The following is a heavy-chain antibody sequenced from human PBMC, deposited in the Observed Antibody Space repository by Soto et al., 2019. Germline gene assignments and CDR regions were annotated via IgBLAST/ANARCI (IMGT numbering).Heavy chain of an antibody. Sequence: PGGSLRLSCAASGFTFSGSAMHWVRQASGKGLEWVGRIRSKANSYATAYAASVKGRFTISRDDSKNTAYLAMNSLKTEDTAVYYCARIKSAYYKIISYSFEYWGRGTLVTVSS. D-gene: IGHD3-9*01. CDR3: ARIKSAYYKIISYSFEY. V-gene: IGHV3-73*01. CDR1: GFTFSGSA. CDR2: IRSKANSYAT. J-gene: IGHJ4*02.